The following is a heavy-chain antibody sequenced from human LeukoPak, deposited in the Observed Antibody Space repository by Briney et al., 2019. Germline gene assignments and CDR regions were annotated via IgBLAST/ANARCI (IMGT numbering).Heavy chain of an antibody. D-gene: IGHD6-6*01. CDR2: INPNSGGT. J-gene: IGHJ4*02. Sequence: ASVKVSCKASGYTFSSYAISWVRQAPGQGLEWMGWINPNSGGTNYAQKFQGRVTMTRDTSISTAYMELSRLRSDDTAVYYCAFEYSSSKFDYWGQGTLVTVSS. V-gene: IGHV1-2*02. CDR1: GYTFSSYA. CDR3: AFEYSSSKFDY.